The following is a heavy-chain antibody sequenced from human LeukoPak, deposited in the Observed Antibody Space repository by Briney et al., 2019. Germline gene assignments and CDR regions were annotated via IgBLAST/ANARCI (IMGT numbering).Heavy chain of an antibody. V-gene: IGHV1-8*01. CDR1: GYTFTSYD. CDR3: ARAQQNYDILTGYYIGIYNWFDP. Sequence: GASVKVSCKASGYTFTSYDINWVRQATGQGLEWMGWMNPYSGNTGYAQKFQGRVTKTRNTSISTAYMELSSLRSEDTAVYYCARAQQNYDILTGYYIGIYNWFDPWGQGTLVTVSS. D-gene: IGHD3-9*01. J-gene: IGHJ5*02. CDR2: MNPYSGNT.